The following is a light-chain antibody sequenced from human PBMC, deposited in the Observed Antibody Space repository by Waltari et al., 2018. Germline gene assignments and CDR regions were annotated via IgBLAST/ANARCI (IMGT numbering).Light chain of an antibody. J-gene: IGLJ2*01. Sequence: QSVLTQPPSASGTPGPRVTISCSGSSSNIGSHTVNWYQQLPGTAPKLLIYNSNRRPSGVPDRFSGSQSGTSASLAISGLQSEDEADYYCATWDDTLNGPVFGGGTKLTVL. CDR1: SSNIGSHT. CDR3: ATWDDTLNGPV. V-gene: IGLV1-44*01. CDR2: NSN.